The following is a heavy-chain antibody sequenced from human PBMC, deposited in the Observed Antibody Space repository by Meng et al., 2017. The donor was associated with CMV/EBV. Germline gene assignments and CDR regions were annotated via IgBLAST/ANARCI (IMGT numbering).Heavy chain of an antibody. CDR3: TTQMSYGYCSGGSCYGGYFDY. CDR2: IKRKADGGTT. V-gene: IGHV3-15*01. Sequence: WMRWVHQAPAKGLGSVGRIKRKADGGTTDYAAPVKGRFIISRDDSKNTLYLQMNSLKTEDTAVYYCTTQMSYGYCSGGSCYGGYFDYWGQGTLVTVSS. J-gene: IGHJ4*02. D-gene: IGHD2-15*01. CDR1: W.